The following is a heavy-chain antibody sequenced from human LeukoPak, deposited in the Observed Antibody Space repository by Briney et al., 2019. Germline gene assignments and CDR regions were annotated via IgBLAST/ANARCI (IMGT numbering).Heavy chain of an antibody. CDR3: ARISMPTVTTDY. J-gene: IGHJ4*02. CDR1: GFTFSSYA. Sequence: GGSLRLSCAASGFTFSSYAMHWVRQAPGKGLEWVAVISYDGSNKYYADSVKGRFTISRDNSKNTLYLQMNSLRAEDTAVYYWARISMPTVTTDYWAQEPLVTVSS. V-gene: IGHV3-30*04. D-gene: IGHD4-17*01. CDR2: ISYDGSNK.